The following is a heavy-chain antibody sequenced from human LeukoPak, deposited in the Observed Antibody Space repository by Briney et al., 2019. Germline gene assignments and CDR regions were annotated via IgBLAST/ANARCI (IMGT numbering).Heavy chain of an antibody. J-gene: IGHJ4*02. CDR2: INTDGSST. CDR1: GXTVSSYW. V-gene: IGHV3-74*01. D-gene: IGHD4/OR15-4a*01. Sequence: GGSLRLSCAASGXTVSSYWVHWVRQAPGKGLVWVSRINTDGSSTSYADSVKGRSTISRDKAKNTLYLQMNSLSAEDTAVYYCARVTRDYGRDCWGQGTLVTVSS. CDR3: ARVTRDYGRDC.